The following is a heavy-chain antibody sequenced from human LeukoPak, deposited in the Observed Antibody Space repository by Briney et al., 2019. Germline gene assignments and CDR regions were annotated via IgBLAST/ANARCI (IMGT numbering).Heavy chain of an antibody. CDR2: IDHTGST. J-gene: IGHJ5*02. V-gene: IGHV4-34*01. CDR3: ARGLRFHVGSGNWFDL. CDR1: GGTFRGYY. Sequence: SETLSLTRAVSGGTFRGYYWSWIRQPPGKGLAWIGEIDHTGSTNYNPSLESRVTLSVDTSKNRVSLNLNSLTAADTAVYYCARGLRFHVGSGNWFDLWGQGTLVTVSS. D-gene: IGHD3-10*01.